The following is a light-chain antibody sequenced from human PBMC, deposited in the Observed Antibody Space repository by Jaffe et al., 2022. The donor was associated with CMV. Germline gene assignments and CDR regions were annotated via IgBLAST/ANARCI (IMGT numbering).Light chain of an antibody. V-gene: IGKV1-5*03. CDR1: QSISSW. J-gene: IGKJ4*01. CDR2: KAS. CDR3: QQYNSFALT. Sequence: DIQMTQSPSTLSASVGDRVTITCRASQSISSWLAWYQQKPGKAPKLLIYKASSLESGVPSRFSGSGSGTEFTLTISSLQPDDFATYYCQQYNSFALTFGGGTKVEIK.